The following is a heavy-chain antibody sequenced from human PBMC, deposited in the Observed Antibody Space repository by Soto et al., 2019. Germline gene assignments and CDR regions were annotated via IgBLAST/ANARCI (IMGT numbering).Heavy chain of an antibody. CDR2: IYYSGST. V-gene: IGHV4-59*01. J-gene: IGHJ4*02. CDR1: GGSISSYY. CDR3: ARGEGYCGGDCRYYFDY. Sequence: QVQLQESGPGLVKPSETLSPTCTVSGGSISSYYWSWIRQPPGKGLEWIGYIYYSGSTNYNPSLKSRVTISVDTSKNQFSLKLSSVTAADTAVYYCARGEGYCGGDCRYYFDYWGQGTLVTVSS. D-gene: IGHD2-21*02.